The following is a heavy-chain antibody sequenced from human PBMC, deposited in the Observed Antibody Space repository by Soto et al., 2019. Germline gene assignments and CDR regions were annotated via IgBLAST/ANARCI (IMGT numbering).Heavy chain of an antibody. CDR3: ARGQGNYAFDI. D-gene: IGHD1-1*01. CDR2: IYYSGST. J-gene: IGHJ3*02. Sequence: QVQLQESGPGLVKPSETLSLTCTVSGGSISSYYWSWIRQPPGKGLEWIGYIYYSGSTNYNPSLKSRVTISVDTSKNQFSLKLSSVTAADTAVYCCARGQGNYAFDIWGQGTMVTVSS. V-gene: IGHV4-59*01. CDR1: GGSISSYY.